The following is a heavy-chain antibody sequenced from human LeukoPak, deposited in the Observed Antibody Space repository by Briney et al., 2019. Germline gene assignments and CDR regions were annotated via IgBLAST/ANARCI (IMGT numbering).Heavy chain of an antibody. Sequence: GGSLRLSCAASGFTFSSYSMNWVRQAPGKGLEWVSSISSSSSYIYYADSEKGRFTISRDNAKNSLYLQMNSLRAEDTAVYYCARGATVTQNYWGQGTLVTVSS. CDR2: ISSSSSYI. D-gene: IGHD4-17*01. CDR3: ARGATVTQNY. J-gene: IGHJ4*02. V-gene: IGHV3-21*01. CDR1: GFTFSSYS.